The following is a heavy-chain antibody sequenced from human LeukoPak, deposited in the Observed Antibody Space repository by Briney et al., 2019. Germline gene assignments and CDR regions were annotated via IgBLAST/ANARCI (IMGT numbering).Heavy chain of an antibody. V-gene: IGHV3-23*01. Sequence: GGSLRLSCATSGFTFTNYAMTWVRQAPGKGLEWASTISGSAENTYYADSVKGRFTISRDNSKNTLYLQMNSLRAEDTAVYYCAKDTARPFDYWGQGTLVTVSS. CDR2: ISGSAENT. J-gene: IGHJ4*02. CDR3: AKDTARPFDY. CDR1: GFTFTNYA. D-gene: IGHD5-18*01.